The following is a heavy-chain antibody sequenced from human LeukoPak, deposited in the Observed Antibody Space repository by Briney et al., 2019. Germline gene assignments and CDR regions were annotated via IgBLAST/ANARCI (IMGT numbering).Heavy chain of an antibody. V-gene: IGHV3-23*01. CDR3: AKRRWDSSGYPNWFDP. CDR1: GFTFSSYA. J-gene: IGHJ5*02. Sequence: PGGSLRLSCAASGFTFSSYAMGWVRQAPGKGLEWVSAISGSGGSTYYADSVKGRFTISRDNSKNTLYLQMNSLRAEDTAVYYCAKRRWDSSGYPNWFDPWGQGTLVTVSS. D-gene: IGHD3-22*01. CDR2: ISGSGGST.